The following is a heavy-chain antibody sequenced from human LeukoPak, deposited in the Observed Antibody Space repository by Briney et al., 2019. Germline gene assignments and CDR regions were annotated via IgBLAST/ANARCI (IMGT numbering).Heavy chain of an antibody. D-gene: IGHD1-1*01. CDR2: LYSDDST. J-gene: IGHJ4*02. CDR3: ARWNDGWEFDY. CDR1: GLTVSANF. V-gene: IGHV3-66*01. Sequence: GGSLRLSCAASGLTVSANFMNWVRQAPGKGLEWVSVLYSDDSTYYADSVKGRFTISRDNSKNTLFLHINSLRAEDTAVYYCARWNDGWEFDYWGQGTLVSVSS.